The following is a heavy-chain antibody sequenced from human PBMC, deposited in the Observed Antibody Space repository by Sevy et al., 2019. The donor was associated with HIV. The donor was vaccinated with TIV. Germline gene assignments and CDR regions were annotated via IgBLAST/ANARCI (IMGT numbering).Heavy chain of an antibody. D-gene: IGHD6-13*01. Sequence: GGSLRLSCAASGFTCSNFGMHWVRQVPGKGLEWVTFIRYDGSDKYYAASVKGRFTISRDDSKNTLYLQMDSLRAEETAIYYCAKDLAGPGRRYFDYWGQGTLVTVSS. V-gene: IGHV3-30*02. CDR3: AKDLAGPGRRYFDY. CDR1: GFTCSNFG. J-gene: IGHJ4*02. CDR2: IRYDGSDK.